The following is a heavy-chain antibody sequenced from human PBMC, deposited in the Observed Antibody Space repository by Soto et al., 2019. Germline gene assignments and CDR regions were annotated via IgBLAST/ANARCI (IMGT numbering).Heavy chain of an antibody. Sequence: QVHLVQSGAEVKKPGASVKVSCKGSGYAFTTYGITWVRQAPGQGLEWMGWISAHNVNTNYAQKLQGRVTVTRETSTSTAYMELRGLRSDDTAVYYCARGRYGDYWGQGALVTVSS. CDR3: ARGRYGDY. V-gene: IGHV1-18*01. D-gene: IGHD1-1*01. CDR2: ISAHNVNT. J-gene: IGHJ4*02. CDR1: GYAFTTYG.